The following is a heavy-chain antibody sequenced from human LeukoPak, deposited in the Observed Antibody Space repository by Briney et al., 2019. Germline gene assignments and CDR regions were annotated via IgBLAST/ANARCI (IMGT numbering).Heavy chain of an antibody. J-gene: IGHJ4*02. V-gene: IGHV3-33*01. Sequence: GGSLRLSCAASGFTFSSYGMHWVRQAPGKGLEWVAVIWYDGSNKYYADSVKGRFTISRDNSKNTLYLQMNSLRAEDTAVYYCARAPNRPGGPAWTTFDYWGQGTLVTVSS. D-gene: IGHD2/OR15-2a*01. CDR1: GFTFSSYG. CDR2: IWYDGSNK. CDR3: ARAPNRPGGPAWTTFDY.